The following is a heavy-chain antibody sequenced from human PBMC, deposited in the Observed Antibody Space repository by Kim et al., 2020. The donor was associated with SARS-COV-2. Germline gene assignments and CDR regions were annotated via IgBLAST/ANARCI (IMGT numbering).Heavy chain of an antibody. J-gene: IGHJ5*02. CDR3: ARFEDQGYCSSTSCYPGWFDA. D-gene: IGHD2-2*01. CDR2: ISYDGSNK. CDR1: GFTFSSYA. Sequence: GGSLRLSCAASGFTFSSYAMHWVRQAPGKGLEWVAVISYDGSNKYYADSVKGRFTISRDNSKNTLYLQMNSLRAEDTAVYYCARFEDQGYCSSTSCYPGWFDAWGQGTLVTVSS. V-gene: IGHV3-30-3*01.